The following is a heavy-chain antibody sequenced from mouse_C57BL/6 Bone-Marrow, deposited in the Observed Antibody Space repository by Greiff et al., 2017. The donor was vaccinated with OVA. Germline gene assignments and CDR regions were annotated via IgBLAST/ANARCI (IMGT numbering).Heavy chain of an antibody. J-gene: IGHJ3*01. D-gene: IGHD2-5*01. CDR2: ISDGGSYT. Sequence: EVKLQESGGGLVKPGGSLKLSCAASGFTFSSYAMSWVRQTPEKRLEWVATISDGGSYTYYPDNVKGRFTISRDNAKNNLYLQMSHLKSEDTAMYYCARANSNYVLFAYWGQGTLVTVSA. CDR3: ARANSNYVLFAY. CDR1: GFTFSSYA. V-gene: IGHV5-4*03.